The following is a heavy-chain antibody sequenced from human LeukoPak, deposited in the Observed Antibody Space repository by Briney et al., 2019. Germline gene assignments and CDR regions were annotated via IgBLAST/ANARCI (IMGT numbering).Heavy chain of an antibody. CDR2: ISSSGSTI. D-gene: IGHD2-15*01. V-gene: IGHV3-11*04. CDR1: GFTFSDYY. Sequence: GGSLRLSCAASGFTFSDYYMSWIRQAPGKGLEWVSYISSSGSTIYYADSVKGRFTISRDNAENTLYLQMNSLRAEDTAVYYCARDWCSGGSCYSDYWGQGTLVTVSS. J-gene: IGHJ4*02. CDR3: ARDWCSGGSCYSDY.